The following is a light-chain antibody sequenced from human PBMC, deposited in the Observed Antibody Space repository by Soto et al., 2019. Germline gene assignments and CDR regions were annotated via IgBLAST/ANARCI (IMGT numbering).Light chain of an antibody. CDR2: GAS. V-gene: IGKV3D-15*01. J-gene: IGKJ2*01. CDR1: QSVISS. Sequence: EILMTQSPATLSVSPGERVTLSCRASQSVISSLSWYQQKPGQPPRVLIYGASTRSPGIPARFSGSGSGTEFILTISSLQSEDFAGYYCQQYNNWPYTFGQGTKLEI. CDR3: QQYNNWPYT.